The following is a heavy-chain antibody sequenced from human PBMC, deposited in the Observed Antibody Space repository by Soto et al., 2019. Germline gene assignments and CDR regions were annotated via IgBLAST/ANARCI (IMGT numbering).Heavy chain of an antibody. CDR2: INPSGGST. Sequence: QEQLVQSGAEVKKPGASVKVSCKASGNTFTRYYFHWVRQAPGQGLEWMGIINPSGGSTTYAQKFQGRVTMTRDMSTSTVYMDLSSLRFEDTAVYYCARENIVVASGVFRNYYGMDVWGQGTTVTVSS. CDR3: ARENIVVASGVFRNYYGMDV. V-gene: IGHV1-46*01. CDR1: GNTFTRYY. D-gene: IGHD2-2*01. J-gene: IGHJ6*02.